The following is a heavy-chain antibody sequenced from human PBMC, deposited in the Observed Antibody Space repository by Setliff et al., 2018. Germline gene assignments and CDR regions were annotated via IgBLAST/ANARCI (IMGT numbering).Heavy chain of an antibody. CDR2: IGHTGSI. CDR3: ARDLGHGGDSDY. V-gene: IGHV4-38-2*02. Sequence: LSLTCTVSGYSISSGYIWGWIRQPPGKGLEWVGNIGHTGSINYNPSLKSRLTISRDTPKNQVSLKLNSVTATDTAVYYCARDLGHGGDSDYWGQGIQVTVSS. D-gene: IGHD2-21*02. CDR1: GYSISSGYI. J-gene: IGHJ4*02.